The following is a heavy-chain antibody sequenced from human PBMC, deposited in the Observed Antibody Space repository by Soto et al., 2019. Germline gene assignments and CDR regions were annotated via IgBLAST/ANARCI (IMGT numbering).Heavy chain of an antibody. V-gene: IGHV3-48*01. CDR1: GFTFSSYS. D-gene: IGHD2-2*02. CDR2: ISSSSSTI. Sequence: GGSLRLSCAASGFTFSSYSMNRVRQAPGKGLEWVSYISSSSSTIYYADSVKGRFTISRDNAKNSLYLQMNSLRAEDTAVYYCARDEIVVVTAAIKGYMDVWGKGTRVTVS. CDR3: ARDEIVVVTAAIKGYMDV. J-gene: IGHJ6*03.